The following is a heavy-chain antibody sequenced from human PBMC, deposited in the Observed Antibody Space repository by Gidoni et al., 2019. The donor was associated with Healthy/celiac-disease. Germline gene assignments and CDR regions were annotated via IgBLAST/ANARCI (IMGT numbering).Heavy chain of an antibody. V-gene: IGHV3-15*01. CDR3: TTGGSGSYPYYYYYGMDV. CDR2: IKSKTDGGTT. CDR1: GFTFSNAW. J-gene: IGHJ6*02. Sequence: EVQLVESGGGLVKPGGSLRLSCAASGFTFSNAWMSWVRQAPGKGLEWVGRIKSKTDGGTTDYAAPVKGRFTISRDDSKNTLYLQMNSLKTEDTAVYYCTTGGSGSYPYYYYYGMDVWGQGTTVTVSS. D-gene: IGHD1-26*01.